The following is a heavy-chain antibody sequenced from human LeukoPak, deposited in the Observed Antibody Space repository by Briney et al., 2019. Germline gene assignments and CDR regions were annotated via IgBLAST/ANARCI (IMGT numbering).Heavy chain of an antibody. Sequence: PGGSLRLSCAASGFTFSSYEMNWVRQAPGKGLEWVSYISSSGSTIDYADSVKGRFTISRDNARNSLYLQMNSLRVEDTAVYYCARVVISYYYMDVWGKGTTVTVSS. V-gene: IGHV3-48*03. CDR1: GFTFSSYE. D-gene: IGHD3-22*01. J-gene: IGHJ6*03. CDR2: ISSSGSTI. CDR3: ARVVISYYYMDV.